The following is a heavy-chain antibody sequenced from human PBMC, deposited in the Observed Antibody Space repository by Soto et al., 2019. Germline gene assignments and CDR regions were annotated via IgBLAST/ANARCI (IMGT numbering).Heavy chain of an antibody. V-gene: IGHV4-30-2*01. Sequence: PSETLSLTCAVSGGSISSGGYSWSWIRQPPGKGLEWIGYMYHSGSTYYNPSPKSRVTISVDTSKNQFSLKLSSVTAADTAVYYCAREYYYDSSGPEPYYYYGMDVWGQGTTVTVSS. D-gene: IGHD3-22*01. CDR3: AREYYYDSSGPEPYYYYGMDV. CDR1: GGSISSGGYS. J-gene: IGHJ6*01. CDR2: MYHSGST.